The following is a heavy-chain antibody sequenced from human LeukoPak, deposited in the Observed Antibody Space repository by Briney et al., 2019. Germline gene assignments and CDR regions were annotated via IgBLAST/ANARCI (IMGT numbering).Heavy chain of an antibody. CDR1: GGSISSGSYY. CDR3: ARDRRFGELFNYYYYYMDV. J-gene: IGHJ6*03. D-gene: IGHD3-10*01. V-gene: IGHV4-61*02. CDR2: IYTSGST. Sequence: SQTLSLTCTVSGGSISSGSYYWSWIRQPAGKGLEWIGRIYTSGSTNYNPSLKSRVTISVDTSKNQFSLKLSSVTAADTAVYYCARDRRFGELFNYYYYYMDVWGKGTTVTISS.